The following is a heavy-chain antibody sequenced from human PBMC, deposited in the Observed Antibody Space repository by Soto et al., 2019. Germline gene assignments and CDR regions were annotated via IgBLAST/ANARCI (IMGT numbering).Heavy chain of an antibody. CDR3: ARTPPYYGSGYGMDV. Sequence: GGSLRLSCAASGFTFSSYAMHWVRQAPGKGLEWVAVISYDGSNKYYADSVKGRFTISRDNSKNTLYLQMNSLRAEDTAVYYCARTPPYYGSGYGMDVWGQGTTVTVSS. CDR1: GFTFSSYA. V-gene: IGHV3-30-3*01. CDR2: ISYDGSNK. D-gene: IGHD3-10*01. J-gene: IGHJ6*02.